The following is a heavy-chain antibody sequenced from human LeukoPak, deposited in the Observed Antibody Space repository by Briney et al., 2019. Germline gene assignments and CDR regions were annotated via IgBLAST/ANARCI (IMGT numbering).Heavy chain of an antibody. CDR3: ARAEQWLVQGGYYFDY. D-gene: IGHD6-19*01. CDR1: GGTFSSYA. Sequence: SVKVSCKSSGGTFSSYAISWVRQAPGQGLEWIGGIIPIFGTANYAQKFKGRVTITADESTSTAYMELSSLRSEDTAVYYCARAEQWLVQGGYYFDYWGQGTLVTVSS. CDR2: IIPIFGTA. V-gene: IGHV1-69*13. J-gene: IGHJ4*02.